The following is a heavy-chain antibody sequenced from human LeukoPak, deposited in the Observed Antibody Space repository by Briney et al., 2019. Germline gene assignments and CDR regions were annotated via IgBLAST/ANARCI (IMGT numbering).Heavy chain of an antibody. Sequence: VKVSCKASGGTFSSYAISWVRQAPGQGLEWMGGIIPIFGTANYAQKFQGRVTITADESTSTAYMELSSLRSEDTAVYYCARDLVSESIEGQFDYWGQGTLVTVSS. CDR2: IIPIFGTA. D-gene: IGHD3-3*01. CDR3: ARDLVSESIEGQFDY. CDR1: GGTFSSYA. J-gene: IGHJ4*02. V-gene: IGHV1-69*01.